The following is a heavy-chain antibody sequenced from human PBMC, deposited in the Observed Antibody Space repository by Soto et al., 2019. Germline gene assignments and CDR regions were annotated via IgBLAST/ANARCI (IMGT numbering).Heavy chain of an antibody. Sequence: EVQLVESGGDLVQPGGSLRLSCAVSGFTFSDHYMDWVRHAPGKGLEWVGRIRNIANSYTTDYAASVKGRFTISRDDSKNSLYLQMNSLKTEDTAMYYCARRITGTPPADGGSWGQGTLVTVSS. CDR1: GFTFSDHY. CDR3: ARRITGTPPADGGS. D-gene: IGHD1-7*01. V-gene: IGHV3-72*01. CDR2: IRNIANSYTT. J-gene: IGHJ5*02.